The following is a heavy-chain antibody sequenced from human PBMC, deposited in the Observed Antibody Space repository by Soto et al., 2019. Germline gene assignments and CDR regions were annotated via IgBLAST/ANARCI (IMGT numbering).Heavy chain of an antibody. CDR1: GFTFSSYA. D-gene: IGHD3-16*01. CDR2: ITGTGGKT. J-gene: IGHJ3*01. V-gene: IGHV3-23*01. Sequence: GGSLRLSCAASGFTFSSYAMSWVRQAPGKGLEWVSTITGTGGKTYYAASITGRFTISRDNSKNTIYLQMNSLRAEDTALYYCAKLVYTYSTGILWGQGRMVNVS. CDR3: AKLVYTYSTGIL.